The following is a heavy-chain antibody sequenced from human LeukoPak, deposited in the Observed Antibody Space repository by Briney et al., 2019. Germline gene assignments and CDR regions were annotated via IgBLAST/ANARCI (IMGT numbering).Heavy chain of an antibody. D-gene: IGHD1-1*01. V-gene: IGHV3-23*01. CDR1: GFTFGTYA. CDR2: ITGGRTT. J-gene: IGHJ4*02. Sequence: GGSLRLSCAASGFTFGTYAMSWVRQAPGEGLKWVSAITGGRTTYYADSVMGRFTISRDNSKNTLYLQMNSLRAEDTAVYYCATYRQSGTDYWGQGTLVTVSS. CDR3: ATYRQSGTDY.